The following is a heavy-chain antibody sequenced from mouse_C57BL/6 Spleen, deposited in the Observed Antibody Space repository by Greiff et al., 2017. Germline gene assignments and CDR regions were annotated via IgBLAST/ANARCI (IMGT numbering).Heavy chain of an antibody. CDR2: IYPGSGST. D-gene: IGHD3-2*02. V-gene: IGHV1-55*01. CDR1: GYTFTSYW. J-gene: IGHJ3*01. Sequence: QVQLQQSGAELVKPGASVKMSCKASGYTFTSYWITWVKQRPGQGLEWIGDIYPGSGSTNYNEKFKSKATLTVDTSSSTAYMQLSSLTSEDSAVEYCARQRTAQATSWFAYWGQGTLVTVSA. CDR3: ARQRTAQATSWFAY.